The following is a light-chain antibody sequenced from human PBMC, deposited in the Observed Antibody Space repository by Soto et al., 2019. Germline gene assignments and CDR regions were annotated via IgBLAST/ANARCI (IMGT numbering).Light chain of an antibody. Sequence: EIVLTQSPGTLSLSPGERATLSCRASQSVSSTYLAWYQQKPGQAPRLLIYDASRRATGIPDRFSGSGSGTDFTLTISRLEPEDFAVYYCQQYGSSPGLFTFGTGTTVDIK. J-gene: IGKJ3*01. CDR2: DAS. CDR1: QSVSSTY. V-gene: IGKV3-20*01. CDR3: QQYGSSPGLFT.